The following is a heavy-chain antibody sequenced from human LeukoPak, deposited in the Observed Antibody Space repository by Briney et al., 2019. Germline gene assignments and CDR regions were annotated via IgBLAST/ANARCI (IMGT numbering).Heavy chain of an antibody. V-gene: IGHV1-69*05. CDR2: IIPIFGTA. Sequence: GASVKVSCKASGGTFSSYAISWVRQAPGQGLEWMGGIIPIFGTANYAQKFQGRVTITTDESTSTAYMELRSLRSDDTAVYYCARGTMSGSYFDYYYYMDVWGKGTTVTVSS. J-gene: IGHJ6*03. CDR1: GGTFSSYA. D-gene: IGHD1-26*01. CDR3: ARGTMSGSYFDYYYYMDV.